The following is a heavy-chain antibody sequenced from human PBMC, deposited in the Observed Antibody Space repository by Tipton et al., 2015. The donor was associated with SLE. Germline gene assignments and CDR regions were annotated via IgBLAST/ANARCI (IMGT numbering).Heavy chain of an antibody. CDR2: IYYSGST. Sequence: TLSLTCAVYGGSFSGYYWSWIRQPPGKGLEWIGSIYYSGSTSYNPSLKSRVTISVDTSKNQFSLKLTSVTAADTAVYYCARERPSGWYFDLWGRGTLVTVSS. V-gene: IGHV4-34*11. CDR3: ARERPSGWYFDL. D-gene: IGHD3-10*01. CDR1: GGSFSGYY. J-gene: IGHJ2*01.